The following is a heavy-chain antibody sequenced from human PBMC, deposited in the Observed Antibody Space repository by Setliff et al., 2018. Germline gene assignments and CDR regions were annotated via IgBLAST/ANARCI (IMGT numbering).Heavy chain of an antibody. V-gene: IGHV1-3*03. Sequence: ASVKVSCKASGYTLTNYPIHWLRQAPGQRPEWMGWINVGNGNTKYSQEFQGRVTLTRDTSASTAYVELSSLTSEDMAVYYCARQGGNYYFQYWGQGTLVTVPQ. CDR3: ARQGGNYYFQY. CDR1: GYTLTNYP. D-gene: IGHD3-16*01. J-gene: IGHJ4*02. CDR2: INVGNGNT.